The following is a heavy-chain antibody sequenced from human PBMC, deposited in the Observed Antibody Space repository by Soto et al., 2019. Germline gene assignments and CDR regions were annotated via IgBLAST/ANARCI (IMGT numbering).Heavy chain of an antibody. D-gene: IGHD3-16*01. CDR1: GFTVSSNY. CDR3: AIDAYDYIWGSPSGPYYYYYMDV. V-gene: IGHV3-66*01. CDR2: IYSGGST. Sequence: EVQLVESGGGLVQPGGSLRLSCAASGFTVSSNYMSWVRQAPGKGLEWVSVIYSGGSTYYADSVKGRFTISRDNSKNTLYLQMNSLRAEDTAVYYCAIDAYDYIWGSPSGPYYYYYMDVWGKGTTVTVSS. J-gene: IGHJ6*03.